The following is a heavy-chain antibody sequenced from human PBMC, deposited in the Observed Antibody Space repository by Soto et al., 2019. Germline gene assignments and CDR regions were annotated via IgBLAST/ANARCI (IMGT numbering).Heavy chain of an antibody. D-gene: IGHD3-9*01. CDR2: IYYIGST. CDR3: ARYDILTGYYIQV. CDR1: GGSISSSSYY. V-gene: IGHV4-39*01. Sequence: SETLSLTCTVSGGSISSSSYYWGWIRQPPGKGLEWIGSIYYIGSTYYNPSLNSRFTISVDTSKKQFSMNLSSVTAADTAVYYCARYDILTGYYIQVWGQGTTVTVLL. J-gene: IGHJ6*02.